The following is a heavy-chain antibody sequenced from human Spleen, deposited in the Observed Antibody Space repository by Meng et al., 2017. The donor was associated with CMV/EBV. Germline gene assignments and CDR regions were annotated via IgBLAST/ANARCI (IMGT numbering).Heavy chain of an antibody. J-gene: IGHJ4*02. D-gene: IGHD3-10*01. V-gene: IGHV4-39*07. Sequence: SETLSLTCTVSGGSISSSSYYWGWIRQPPGKGLEWIGSIYYTGSTLYNPSLESRVTMSVDTSKNQFSLKLTSMTAADTAIYYCARELFTMVRGVNIHYWGQGTLVTVSS. CDR2: IYYTGST. CDR3: ARELFTMVRGVNIHY. CDR1: GGSISSSSYY.